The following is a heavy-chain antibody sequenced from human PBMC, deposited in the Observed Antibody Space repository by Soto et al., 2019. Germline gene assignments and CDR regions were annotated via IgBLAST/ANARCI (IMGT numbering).Heavy chain of an antibody. Sequence: ESLKISCKGSGYSFTSYWISWVRQMPGKGLAWMGRIDPSDSYTNYSPSFQGHVAISVDKSISAAYLQWSSLKASDTAMYYCARRATATRYGMDVWGQGTSVTVSS. CDR1: GYSFTSYW. V-gene: IGHV5-10-1*01. D-gene: IGHD1-26*01. CDR2: IDPSDSYT. CDR3: ARRATATRYGMDV. J-gene: IGHJ6*02.